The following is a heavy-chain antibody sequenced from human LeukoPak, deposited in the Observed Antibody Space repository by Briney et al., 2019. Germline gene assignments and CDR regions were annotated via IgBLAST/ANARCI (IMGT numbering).Heavy chain of an antibody. V-gene: IGHV1-8*01. J-gene: IGHJ5*02. CDR2: MNPNSGRT. D-gene: IGHD5-24*01. CDR1: GYTLTSYD. CDR3: ARGGPRDGYL. Sequence: GASVKVSCKASGYTLTSYDINWVRQATGQGLEWMGWMNPNSGRTGYAQNFQGRITITRNTSISTAYMELSSLRSDDTAVYYCARGGPRDGYLWGQGTLVTVSS.